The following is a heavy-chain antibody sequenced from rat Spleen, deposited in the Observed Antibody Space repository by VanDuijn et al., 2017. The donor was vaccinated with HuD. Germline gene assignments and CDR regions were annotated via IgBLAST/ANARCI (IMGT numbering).Heavy chain of an antibody. CDR1: GFSLDNYN. CDR2: IWNIGGT. Sequence: QVQLKESGPGLVQPSQTLFLTCTVAGFSLDNYNVHWVRQSPGKGLEWMGVIWNIGGTRYNSALKSRLSISKDTSTSQVFLKMNSLQTEDTATYYCARDENGYVNQWFAYWGQGTLVTVSS. V-gene: IGHV2-41*01. J-gene: IGHJ3*01. D-gene: IGHD1-4*01. CDR3: ARDENGYVNQWFAY.